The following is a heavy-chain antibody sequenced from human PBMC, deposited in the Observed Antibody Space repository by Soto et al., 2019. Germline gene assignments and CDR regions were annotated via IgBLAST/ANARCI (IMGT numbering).Heavy chain of an antibody. CDR2: ISYDGSKK. Sequence: PGGSLRLSCEVSGFNFSTYDMHWVRQAPGQGLEWVAVISYDGSKKYYAESVKGRFSISRDNSKNTLYLQMNSPRAEDTAVYYCAKNRGEEYYYGMDVWGQGTTVTVSS. D-gene: IGHD2-21*01. CDR1: GFNFSTYD. CDR3: AKNRGEEYYYGMDV. V-gene: IGHV3-30*18. J-gene: IGHJ6*02.